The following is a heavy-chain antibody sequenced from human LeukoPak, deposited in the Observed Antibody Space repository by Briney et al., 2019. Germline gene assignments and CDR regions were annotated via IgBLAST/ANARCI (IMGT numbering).Heavy chain of an antibody. D-gene: IGHD3-10*01. V-gene: IGHV1-69*13. CDR3: ARVGTMVPFYYYYYGMDV. CDR1: GGTFSSYA. J-gene: IGHJ6*02. Sequence: ASVTVSCKASGGTFSSYAISWVRQAPGQGLEWMGGIIPIFGTANYAQKFQGRVTITADESTSTAYMELSSLRSEDTAVYYCARVGTMVPFYYYYYGMDVWGQGTTVTVSS. CDR2: IIPIFGTA.